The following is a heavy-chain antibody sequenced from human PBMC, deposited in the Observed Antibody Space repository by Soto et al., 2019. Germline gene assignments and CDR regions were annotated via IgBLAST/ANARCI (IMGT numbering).Heavy chain of an antibody. Sequence: QVQLVQSGAEVKKPGSSVKVSCKASGGTFSSYAISWVRQAPGQGLEWMGGIIPIFGTANYAQKFQGRVTITADESTSTAYMELSSLRSEDTDVYYCASEDLWRRHQSGYFPYWGQGTLVTVSS. CDR1: GGTFSSYA. CDR2: IIPIFGTA. V-gene: IGHV1-69*01. CDR3: ASEDLWRRHQSGYFPY. D-gene: IGHD3-3*01. J-gene: IGHJ4*02.